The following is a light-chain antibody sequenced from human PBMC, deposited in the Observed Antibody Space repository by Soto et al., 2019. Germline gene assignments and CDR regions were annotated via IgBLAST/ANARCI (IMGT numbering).Light chain of an antibody. Sequence: EIVLTQSPGTLSLSPGERSTLSCRASQTLSDSVIAWYQQKPGQAPRLLIYDTSSRATGVPDRYSASGSGTDFTLTISRLEPEDFAVFFCQQYGTSEIIFGQGTRLEIK. V-gene: IGKV3-20*01. CDR1: QTLSDSV. CDR3: QQYGTSEII. J-gene: IGKJ5*01. CDR2: DTS.